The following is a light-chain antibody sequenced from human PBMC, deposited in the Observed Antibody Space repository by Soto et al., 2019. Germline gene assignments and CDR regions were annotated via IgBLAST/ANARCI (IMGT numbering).Light chain of an antibody. CDR3: QQFNTYPLT. Sequence: IQLTQSPSSLSASVGDRVTITCRASQDIRGALAWYEQKPGNAPKLLIFDVSTLQSGVPSRFSGSGSGTDFTLTISSLQPEDFGTYYCQQFNTYPLTFGQGTRLEIK. J-gene: IGKJ5*01. V-gene: IGKV1-13*02. CDR1: QDIRGA. CDR2: DVS.